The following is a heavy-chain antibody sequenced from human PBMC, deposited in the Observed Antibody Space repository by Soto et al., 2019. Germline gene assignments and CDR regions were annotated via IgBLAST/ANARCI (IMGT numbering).Heavy chain of an antibody. CDR1: GGSFSGYY. CDR2: INHSGST. Sequence: SETLSLACAVYGGSFSGYYWSWIRQPPGKGLEWIGEINHSGSTNYNPSLKSRVTISVDTSKNQVSLKLSSVTAADTAVYYCARGINLDILTGYEFDYWGQGTLVTVSS. CDR3: ARGINLDILTGYEFDY. J-gene: IGHJ4*02. V-gene: IGHV4-34*01. D-gene: IGHD3-9*01.